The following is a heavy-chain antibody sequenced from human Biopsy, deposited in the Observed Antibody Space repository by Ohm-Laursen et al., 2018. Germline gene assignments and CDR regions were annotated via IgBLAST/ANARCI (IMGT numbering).Heavy chain of an antibody. Sequence: SETLFLTCTVSGGSMSEHYWSWLRQTPGKGLEWLGDLYYTGKTTYNPSLESRITISVDTSKNKFSLQLDSMTAADTAVYYCGRVWLWRGYGMDVWGQGTTVTVSS. J-gene: IGHJ6*02. CDR2: LYYTGKT. CDR1: GGSMSEHY. D-gene: IGHD6-19*01. CDR3: GRVWLWRGYGMDV. V-gene: IGHV4-59*11.